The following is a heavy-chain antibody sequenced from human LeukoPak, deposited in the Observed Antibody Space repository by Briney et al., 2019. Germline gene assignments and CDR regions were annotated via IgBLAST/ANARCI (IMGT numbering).Heavy chain of an antibody. CDR2: IYHTGST. Sequence: SETPSLTCSVSGYYISSGYYWGWIRQPPGKWLEWIGSIYHTGSTYYNPSLKSRVTISIDTSKNQFSLKLSSVTAADTAVYYCARGERGELPDWGQGTLVTVSS. V-gene: IGHV4-38-2*02. CDR1: GYYISSGYY. CDR3: ARGERGELPD. D-gene: IGHD1-26*01. J-gene: IGHJ4*02.